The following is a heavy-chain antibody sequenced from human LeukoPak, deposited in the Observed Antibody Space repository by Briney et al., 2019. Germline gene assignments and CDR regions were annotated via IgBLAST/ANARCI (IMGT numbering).Heavy chain of an antibody. CDR2: INHSGGT. CDR1: GGSFSGYY. D-gene: IGHD3-16*02. J-gene: IGHJ6*03. Sequence: SETLSLTCAVYGGSFSGYYWSWIRQPPGKGLEWIGEINHSGGTYYNPSLKSRVTISVDTSKNQFSLNLSSVTAADTAVYYCARATNSDYVWGSYRYSYYYYYMDAWGKGTTVTISS. CDR3: ARATNSDYVWGSYRYSYYYYYMDA. V-gene: IGHV4-34*01.